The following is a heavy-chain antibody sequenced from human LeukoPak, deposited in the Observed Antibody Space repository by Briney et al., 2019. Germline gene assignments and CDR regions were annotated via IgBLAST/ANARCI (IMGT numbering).Heavy chain of an antibody. Sequence: SETLSLTCTVSGDSISSGSILTYYLTWIRQPPGKGLEWIGYIYNRGNTNYDPSLESRVTISVDTSKNQFSLKVNSVTAADTAVYYCARGRDTVSTPFDYWGQGTLVTVSS. D-gene: IGHD2-15*01. CDR2: IYNRGNT. J-gene: IGHJ4*02. CDR1: GDSISSGSILTYY. CDR3: ARGRDTVSTPFDY. V-gene: IGHV4-61*01.